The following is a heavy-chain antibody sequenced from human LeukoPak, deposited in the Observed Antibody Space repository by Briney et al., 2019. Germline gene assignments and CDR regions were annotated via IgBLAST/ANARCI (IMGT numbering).Heavy chain of an antibody. CDR2: ISGSGGST. CDR3: AKGYDFWSGYYEWTD. V-gene: IGHV3-23*01. D-gene: IGHD3-3*01. CDR1: GFTFSSYA. Sequence: PGGSLRLSCAASGFTFSSYAMSWVRQAPGKGLEWVSAISGSGGSTYYADSVKGRFTISRDNSKNTLYLQMNSLRAEDTAVYYCAKGYDFWSGYYEWTDWGQGTLVTVSS. J-gene: IGHJ4*02.